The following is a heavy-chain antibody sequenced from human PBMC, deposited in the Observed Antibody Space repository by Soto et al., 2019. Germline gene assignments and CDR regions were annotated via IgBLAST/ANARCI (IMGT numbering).Heavy chain of an antibody. Sequence: CAASGFSFSTYWMRWVLQAPGRGLVWVSRINTDGSSTNYADSVKGRFTISRDNAKNSLYLQMNSLRVEDTALYYCAKDTMWGGEVDYYGMDVWGQGTTVTVSS. CDR3: AKDTMWGGEVDYYGMDV. D-gene: IGHD3-16*01. J-gene: IGHJ6*02. V-gene: IGHV3-74*01. CDR1: GFSFSTYW. CDR2: INTDGSST.